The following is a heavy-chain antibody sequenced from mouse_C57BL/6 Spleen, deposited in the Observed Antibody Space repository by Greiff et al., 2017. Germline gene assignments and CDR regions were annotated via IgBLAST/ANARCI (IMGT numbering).Heavy chain of an antibody. J-gene: IGHJ2*01. CDR2: IRNKANGYTT. CDR1: GFTFTDYY. D-gene: IGHD1-1*01. CDR3: ARSYYGTLDY. V-gene: IGHV7-3*01. Sequence: EVKVVESGGGLVQPGGSLSLSCAASGFTFTDYYMSWVRQPPGKALEWLGFIRNKANGYTTEYSASVKGRFTISRDNSQSILYLQMNALRAEDSATYYCARSYYGTLDYWGQGTTLTVSS.